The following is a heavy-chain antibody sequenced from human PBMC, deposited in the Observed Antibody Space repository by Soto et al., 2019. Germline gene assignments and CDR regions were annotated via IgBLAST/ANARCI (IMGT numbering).Heavy chain of an antibody. CDR1: EFPFGNAW. Sequence: EVQLVEYGGGLAKPGGSLRLSCVASEFPFGNAWMSWVRRAPGKGLEWVGRIKRKTDGGTADYAAPVRGRFTISRDDSKNTLYLQMNSLKTEDTGVYFCATTTPYEVWGGSYTGWFNPWGQGTLVPVSS. CDR2: IKRKTDGGTA. CDR3: ATTTPYEVWGGSYTGWFNP. J-gene: IGHJ5*02. D-gene: IGHD3-3*01. V-gene: IGHV3-15*05.